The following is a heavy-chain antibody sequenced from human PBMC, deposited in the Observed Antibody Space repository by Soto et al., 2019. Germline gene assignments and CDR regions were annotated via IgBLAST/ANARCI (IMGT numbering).Heavy chain of an antibody. Sequence: QVQLVESGGGVVQPGRSLRLSCAASGFIFNEYGMHWVRQAPGKGLEWVAVIWYDGSNKYYADSVRGRFTVSRDNSRNTMSLQLNSLRVEDTAMYYCARWGCSGSNCNLNQRSFDLWGQGTLVTVSS. CDR2: IWYDGSNK. V-gene: IGHV3-33*01. CDR3: ARWGCSGSNCNLNQRSFDL. CDR1: GFIFNEYG. J-gene: IGHJ4*02. D-gene: IGHD2-15*01.